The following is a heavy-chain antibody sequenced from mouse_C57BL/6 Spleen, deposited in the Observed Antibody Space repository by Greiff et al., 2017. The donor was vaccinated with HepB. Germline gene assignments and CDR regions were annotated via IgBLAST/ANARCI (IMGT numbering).Heavy chain of an antibody. V-gene: IGHV7-3*01. Sequence: EVQRVESGGGLVQPGGSLSLSCAASGFTFTDYYMSWVRQPPGKALEWLGFIRNKANGYTTEYSASVKGRFTISRDTSQSILYLQMNALRAEDSATYYCARFPTYYYGDMDYWGQGTSVTVSS. D-gene: IGHD1-1*01. CDR2: IRNKANGYTT. CDR1: GFTFTDYY. J-gene: IGHJ4*01. CDR3: ARFPTYYYGDMDY.